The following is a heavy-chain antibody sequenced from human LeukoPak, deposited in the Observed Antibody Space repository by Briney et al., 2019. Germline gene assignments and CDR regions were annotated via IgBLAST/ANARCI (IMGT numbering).Heavy chain of an antibody. D-gene: IGHD6-19*01. J-gene: IGHJ4*02. CDR2: ISAYNGNT. CDR3: AAIVNSGWYRYFDY. V-gene: IGHV1-18*01. CDR1: GYTFTSYG. Sequence: ASVKVSCKAPGYTFTSYGISWVRQAPGQGLEWMGWISAYNGNTNYAQKLQGRVTMTTDTSTSTAYMELRSLRSDDTAVYYCAAIVNSGWYRYFDYWGQGTLVTVSS.